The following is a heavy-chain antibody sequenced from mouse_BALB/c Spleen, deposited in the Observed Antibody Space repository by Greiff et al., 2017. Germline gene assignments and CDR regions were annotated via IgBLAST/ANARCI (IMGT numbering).Heavy chain of an antibody. V-gene: IGHV3-8*02. CDR1: GDSITSGY. D-gene: IGHD2-10*01. CDR2: ISYSGST. CDR3: ARRGAYSGGWYFDV. Sequence: DVKLVESGPSLVKPSQTLSLTCSVTGDSITSGYWNWIRKFPGNKLEYMGYISYSGSTYYNPSLKSRISITRDTSKNQYYLQLNSVTTEDTATYYCARRGAYSGGWYFDVWGAGTTVTVSS. J-gene: IGHJ1*01.